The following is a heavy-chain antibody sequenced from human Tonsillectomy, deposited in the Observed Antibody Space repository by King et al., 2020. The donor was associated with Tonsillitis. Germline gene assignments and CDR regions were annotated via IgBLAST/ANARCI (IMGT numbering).Heavy chain of an antibody. D-gene: IGHD3-10*01. J-gene: IGHJ4*02. V-gene: IGHV4-4*02. CDR3: ARAPSLGSGSDYRSLDY. CDR1: GGSISSTNW. CDR2: IYHSGST. Sequence: QLQESGPGLVKPSGTLSLTCAVSGGSISSTNWWRWVRQPPGKGLEWIGEIYHSGSTNYNPSLKSRVTISVDKSKTQFSLRLRSVTAADTPVYYCARAPSLGSGSDYRSLDYWGQGTLVTVSS.